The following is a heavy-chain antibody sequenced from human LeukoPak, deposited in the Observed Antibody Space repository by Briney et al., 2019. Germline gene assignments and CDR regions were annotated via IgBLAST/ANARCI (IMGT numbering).Heavy chain of an antibody. V-gene: IGHV3-48*01. CDR1: GFTFSSYA. D-gene: IGHD6-6*01. Sequence: PGGSLRLSCAASGFTFSSYAMSWVRQAPGKGLEWVSAISSSSSTIYYADSVKGRFTISRDNAKNSLYLRMNSLRAEDTAVYYCARDGGGVAARPVDYWGQGTLVTVSS. CDR2: ISSSSSTI. J-gene: IGHJ4*02. CDR3: ARDGGGVAARPVDY.